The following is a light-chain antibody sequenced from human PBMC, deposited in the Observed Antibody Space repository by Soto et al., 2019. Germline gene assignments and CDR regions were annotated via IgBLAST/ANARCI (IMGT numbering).Light chain of an antibody. Sequence: QSVLTQPPSVSAAPGQKVTISCSGSSSNIGSNSVSWYQHLPGTAPKLLIYDNNKRPSGIPDRFSGSKSGTSATLGITGLQTGDEADYYCGTWDGSLSGVVFGGGTKVTVL. J-gene: IGLJ2*01. CDR2: DNN. CDR1: SSNIGSNS. V-gene: IGLV1-51*01. CDR3: GTWDGSLSGVV.